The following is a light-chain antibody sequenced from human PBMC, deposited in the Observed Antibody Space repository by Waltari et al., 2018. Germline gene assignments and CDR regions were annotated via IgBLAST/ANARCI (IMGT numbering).Light chain of an antibody. V-gene: IGLV4-69*01. CDR3: QTGGHDTWV. Sequence: QLVLTHSPSASASLGASVKLTRPLSSGHSSNVIAWLQQQPEKGPRYLMKVNSDGSHSKGDKIPDRFSGSSSGTEHYLTISSLQSEDEADYYCQTGGHDTWVFGGGTKLTVL. CDR1: SGHSSNV. J-gene: IGLJ3*02. CDR2: VNSDGSH.